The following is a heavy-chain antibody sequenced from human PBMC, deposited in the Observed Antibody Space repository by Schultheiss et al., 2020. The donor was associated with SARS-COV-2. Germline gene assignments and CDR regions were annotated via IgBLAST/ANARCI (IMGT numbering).Heavy chain of an antibody. CDR2: IFHSGGT. CDR3: AIGRASSRSHPPGRFDL. D-gene: IGHD6-13*01. V-gene: IGHV4-31*03. Sequence: SETLSLTCTVSGGSISSGGYYWSWIRQHPGKGLEWIGSIFHSGGTYYNPPLKSRVTISADTSKNQFSLKLSSVTAADTAVYYCAIGRASSRSHPPGRFDLWGQGILVTVSS. CDR1: GGSISSGGYY. J-gene: IGHJ5*02.